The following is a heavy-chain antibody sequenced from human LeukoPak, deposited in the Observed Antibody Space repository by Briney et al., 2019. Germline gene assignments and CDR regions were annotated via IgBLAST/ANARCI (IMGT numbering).Heavy chain of an antibody. CDR3: TLFLAT. CDR1: GFTFSNYG. Sequence: PGGSLRLSCAASGFTFSNYGVHWVRQAPGKGLEWVGRITSNADGGTTDYAAPVKGRFTISRDDSKNTLYLQMNSLKTEDTAVYYCTLFLATGGQGTLVTVSS. D-gene: IGHD5-12*01. J-gene: IGHJ4*02. V-gene: IGHV3-15*01. CDR2: ITSNADGGTT.